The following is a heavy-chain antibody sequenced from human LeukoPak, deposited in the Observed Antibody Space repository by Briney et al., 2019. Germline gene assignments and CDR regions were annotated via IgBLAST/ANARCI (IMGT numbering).Heavy chain of an antibody. CDR1: GGSFSGYY. CDR2: INHSGST. CDR3: ASITVENWFDP. J-gene: IGHJ5*02. D-gene: IGHD4-4*01. V-gene: IGHV4-34*01. Sequence: SETLSLTCAVYGGSFSGYYWSWIRQPPGKGLEWIGEINHSGSTNYNPSLKSRVTISVDTSKNQFSLKLSSVTAADTAVYYCASITVENWFDPWGQGALVTVSS.